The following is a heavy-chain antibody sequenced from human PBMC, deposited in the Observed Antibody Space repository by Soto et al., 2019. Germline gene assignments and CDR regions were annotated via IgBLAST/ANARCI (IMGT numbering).Heavy chain of an antibody. CDR1: GCSISSSSYY. CDR2: IYYSGST. V-gene: IGHV4-39*01. D-gene: IGHD6-6*01. Sequence: PSETLSLTCTVSGCSISSSSYYWGWIRQPPGKGLEWIGSIYYSGSTYYNPSLKSRVTISVDTSKNQFSLKLSSVTAADTAVYYCARPLSESIAAPSYWGQGTLVTVS. J-gene: IGHJ4*02. CDR3: ARPLSESIAAPSY.